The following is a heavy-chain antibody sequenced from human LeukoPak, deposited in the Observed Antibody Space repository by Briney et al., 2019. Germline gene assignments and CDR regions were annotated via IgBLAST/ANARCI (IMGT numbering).Heavy chain of an antibody. CDR3: VKDERSGSYIY. Sequence: GGSLRLSCAASGFTFSTYCMTWVRQAPGKGLEWVANIKQDGSVKYYVDSVKGRFTLSRDNSKNSLYLQMDSLRAEDTAVYYCVKDERSGSYIYWGQGTLVTVSS. CDR2: IKQDGSVK. D-gene: IGHD1-26*01. CDR1: GFTFSTYC. J-gene: IGHJ4*02. V-gene: IGHV3-7*01.